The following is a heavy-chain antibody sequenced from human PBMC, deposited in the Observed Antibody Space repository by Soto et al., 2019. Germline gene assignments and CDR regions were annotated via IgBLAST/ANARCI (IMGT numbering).Heavy chain of an antibody. CDR3: ARGGGLGYYYGMDV. V-gene: IGHV1-69*12. Sequence: QVQLVQSGAGVKKPGSSVKVSCKASGGTFSSYAISWVRQAPGQGLEWMGGIIPIFGTANYAQKFQGRVTMTADESKSTDDMGRSSLRSEDTAVYYCARGGGLGYYYGMDVWGQGTTVTVSS. CDR1: GGTFSSYA. J-gene: IGHJ6*02. CDR2: IIPIFGTA.